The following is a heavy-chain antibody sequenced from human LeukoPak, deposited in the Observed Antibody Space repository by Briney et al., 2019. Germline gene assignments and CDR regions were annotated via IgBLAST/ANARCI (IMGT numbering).Heavy chain of an antibody. CDR1: GGSISSYY. CDR2: IYTSGST. J-gene: IGHJ6*02. Sequence: PSETLSLTCTVSGGSISSYYWSWIRQPAGKGLEWIGRIYTSGSTNYNPSLKSRVTMSVGTSKNQFSLKLSSVTAADTAVYYCARDDYYDSSGYYSYYYGMDVWGQGTTVTVSS. D-gene: IGHD3-22*01. CDR3: ARDDYYDSSGYYSYYYGMDV. V-gene: IGHV4-4*07.